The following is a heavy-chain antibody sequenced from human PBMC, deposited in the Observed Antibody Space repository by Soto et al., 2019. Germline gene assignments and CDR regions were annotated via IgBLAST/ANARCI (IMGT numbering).Heavy chain of an antibody. J-gene: IGHJ4*02. D-gene: IGHD2-2*01. V-gene: IGHV3-48*01. CDR2: ISSSSSSI. Sequence: GGSLRLSCAASGFTFSSYSMNWVRQAPGKGLEWVSYISSSSSSIYYADSVKGRFTISRDNAKKSLYLQMNSLRAEDTAVYYCTGYCSSTSCHPLYWGQGTLVTVS. CDR1: GFTFSSYS. CDR3: TGYCSSTSCHPLY.